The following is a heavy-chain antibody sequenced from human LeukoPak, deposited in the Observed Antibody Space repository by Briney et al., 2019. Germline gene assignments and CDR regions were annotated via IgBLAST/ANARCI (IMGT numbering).Heavy chain of an antibody. CDR2: IYYSGST. CDR1: GGSITISTYD. J-gene: IGHJ3*02. D-gene: IGHD2-15*01. Sequence: SETLSLTCTVSGGSITISTYDWGWIRQPPGKGLEWIGSIYYSGSTYYNPSLKSRVTISVDRSKNQFSLKLSSVTAADTAVYYCARGYCSGGTCYNTGAFDIWGLGTMVTVSS. V-gene: IGHV4-39*01. CDR3: ARGYCSGGTCYNTGAFDI.